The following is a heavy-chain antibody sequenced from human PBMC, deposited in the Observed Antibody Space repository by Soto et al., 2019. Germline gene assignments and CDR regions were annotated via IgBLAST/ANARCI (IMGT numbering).Heavy chain of an antibody. CDR1: GYTFTSYA. CDR2: INASNGNT. J-gene: IGHJ4*02. V-gene: IGHV1-3*01. Sequence: QVPLVQSGAEVKKPGASVKVSCKASGYTFTSYAMHWVRQAPGQRLALLGWINASNGNTKYSQKFQGIVTITRDTSASTAYMELSSLRSQDTAVYYCERVRGSSSWYVYWGQGTLVTVSS. D-gene: IGHD6-13*01. CDR3: ERVRGSSSWYVY.